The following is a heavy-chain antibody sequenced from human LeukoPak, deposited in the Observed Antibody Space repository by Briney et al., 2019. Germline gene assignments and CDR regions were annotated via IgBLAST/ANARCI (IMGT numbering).Heavy chain of an antibody. CDR1: GGTFSSYA. V-gene: IGHV1-69*01. CDR2: IIPIFGTA. Sequence: SVKVSCKASGGTFSSYAISWVRQAPGQGLEWMGGIIPIFGTANYAQKFQGRVTFTADESTSTAYMELSSLRSEDTAVYYCARGGRDIVATSFDYWGQGTLVTVSS. D-gene: IGHD5-12*01. J-gene: IGHJ4*02. CDR3: ARGGRDIVATSFDY.